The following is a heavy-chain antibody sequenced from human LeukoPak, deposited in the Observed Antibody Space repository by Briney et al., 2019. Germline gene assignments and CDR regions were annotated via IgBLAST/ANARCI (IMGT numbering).Heavy chain of an antibody. CDR3: AQSGSYYDEYFQH. V-gene: IGHV4-4*09. Sequence: SETLSLICSVTGGSISSYYWSWIRQPPGKGLEWIGYIYTSGSTNYNPSLKSRVTISVDTSKNQFSLKLSSVTAADTAVYYCAQSGSYYDEYFQHWGQGTLVTVSS. CDR1: GGSISSYY. CDR2: IYTSGST. D-gene: IGHD1-26*01. J-gene: IGHJ1*01.